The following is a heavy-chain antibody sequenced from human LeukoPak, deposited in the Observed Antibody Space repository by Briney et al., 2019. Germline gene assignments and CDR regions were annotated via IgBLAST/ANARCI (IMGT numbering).Heavy chain of an antibody. D-gene: IGHD3-16*01. V-gene: IGHV3-43D*03. CDR2: ISWDGGST. Sequence: PGGSLRLSCAASGFTFDDYAMHWVRQAPGKGLEWVSLISWDGGSTYYADSVKGRFTISRDNSKNSLYLQMNSLRAEDTALYYCAKDMGGYYYYYGMDVWGQGTTVTVSS. CDR3: AKDMGGYYYYYGMDV. J-gene: IGHJ6*02. CDR1: GFTFDDYA.